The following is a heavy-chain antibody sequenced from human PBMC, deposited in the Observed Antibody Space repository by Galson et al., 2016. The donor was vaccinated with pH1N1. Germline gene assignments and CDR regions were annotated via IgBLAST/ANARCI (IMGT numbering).Heavy chain of an antibody. Sequence: SLRLSCAASGFDFSSYGMFWVRQAPRKGLEWVAAMWQDGSHEYYSDYVNGRFTITRDNSKNTLYLQMDRLTGEDTAVCYGVRGFSYCLSLSCFSTPLFNWFDTWGQGTLVTVSS. J-gene: IGHJ5*02. CDR3: VRGFSYCLSLSCFSTPLFNWFDT. CDR1: GFDFSSYG. V-gene: IGHV3-33*07. CDR2: MWQDGSHE. D-gene: IGHD2-15*01.